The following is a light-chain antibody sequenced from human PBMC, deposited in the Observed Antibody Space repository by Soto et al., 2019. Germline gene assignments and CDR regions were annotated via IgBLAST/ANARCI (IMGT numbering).Light chain of an antibody. CDR3: SSYTSSSTLYV. CDR1: SSDVGGYNY. V-gene: IGLV2-14*01. CDR2: DVS. J-gene: IGLJ1*01. Sequence: QSALTQPASVSGSPVQSITISCTGTSSDVGGYNYVAWSQQHPGKAPKLMIFDVSNRPSGVSNRFSGSKSGSTASLTISGLQAEDEADYFCSSYTSSSTLYVFGTGTKLTVL.